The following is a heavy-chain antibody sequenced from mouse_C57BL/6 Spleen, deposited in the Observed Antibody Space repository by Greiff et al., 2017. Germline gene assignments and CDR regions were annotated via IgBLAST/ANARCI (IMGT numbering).Heavy chain of an antibody. CDR3: ARDRHYGSSYGMDY. CDR2: INYDGSST. J-gene: IGHJ4*01. Sequence: EVQLVESEGGLVQPGSSMKLSCTASGFTFSDYYMAWVRQVPEKGLEWVANINYDGSSTSYLDSLKSRFIISRENAKNILYLQMSSLKSEDTATYYCARDRHYGSSYGMDYWGQGTSGTVSS. D-gene: IGHD1-1*01. CDR1: GFTFSDYY. V-gene: IGHV5-16*01.